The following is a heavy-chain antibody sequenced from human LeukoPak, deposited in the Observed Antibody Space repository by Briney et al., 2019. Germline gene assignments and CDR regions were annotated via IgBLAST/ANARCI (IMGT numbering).Heavy chain of an antibody. Sequence: PGRSLRLSCAASGFTFSSYGMHWVRQAPGKGLEGLAVIWYDGSNRYYADPVKGRFTISRDNSKNTLYLQMNSLRAEDTAVYYCARDGGYSSSRYCFDYWGQGTLATVSS. J-gene: IGHJ4*02. CDR3: ARDGGYSSSRYCFDY. V-gene: IGHV3-33*01. CDR2: IWYDGSNR. CDR1: GFTFSSYG. D-gene: IGHD6-13*01.